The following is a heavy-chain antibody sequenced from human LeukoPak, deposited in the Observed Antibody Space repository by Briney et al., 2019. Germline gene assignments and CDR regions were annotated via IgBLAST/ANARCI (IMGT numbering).Heavy chain of an antibody. D-gene: IGHD1-26*01. J-gene: IGHJ3*02. CDR1: GFTVSSNY. CDR2: IYSGGST. V-gene: IGHV3-53*01. CDR3: ARTTSVSYVGDAFDI. Sequence: GGSLRLSCAASGFTVSSNYMSWVRQAPGKGLEWVSVIYSGGSTYYADSVKGRFIISRDNSKNTLYLQMNSLRAEDTAVYYCARTTSVSYVGDAFDIWGQGTMVTVSS.